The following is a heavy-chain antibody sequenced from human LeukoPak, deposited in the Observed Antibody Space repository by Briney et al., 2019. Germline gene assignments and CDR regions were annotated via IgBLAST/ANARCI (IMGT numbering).Heavy chain of an antibody. V-gene: IGHV3-7*03. Sequence: GGSLRISCEATGFVFGHSWMSWVRQAPGKGLEWVANINLDGSEINYLDSLTGRLTISRDNAKDSLYLQMNGLRAEDTAVYFCVRDRGYSTFDYWGQGTLVTVSS. CDR2: INLDGSEI. CDR3: VRDRGYSTFDY. CDR1: GFVFGHSW. J-gene: IGHJ4*02. D-gene: IGHD3-22*01.